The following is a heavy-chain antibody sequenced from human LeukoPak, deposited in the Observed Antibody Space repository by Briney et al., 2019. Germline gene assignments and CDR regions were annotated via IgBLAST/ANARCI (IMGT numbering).Heavy chain of an antibody. CDR1: GGSITSYY. V-gene: IGHV4-59*08. Sequence: PSETLSLTCTVSGGSITSYYWSWIRQPPGKGLEWIGYIYHRGSTNYNPSLKSRIIISVDTSKNQFSPKLTSVTAADTAVYYCARSGVFSGYDAFDIWGQGTMVTVSS. D-gene: IGHD3-9*01. CDR2: IYHRGST. J-gene: IGHJ3*02. CDR3: ARSGVFSGYDAFDI.